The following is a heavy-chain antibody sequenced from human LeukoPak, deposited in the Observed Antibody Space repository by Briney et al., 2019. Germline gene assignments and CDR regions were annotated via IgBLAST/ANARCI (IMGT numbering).Heavy chain of an antibody. CDR2: ISSSSGTI. Sequence: GGSLRLSCAASGFTFSSYSMNWVRQAPGKGLEWVSYISSSSGTIYYADSVKGRFTISRDNAKNSLYLQMNSLRAEDTAVYYCAREGSGGGDYFDYWGQGTLVTVSS. V-gene: IGHV3-48*04. CDR3: AREGSGGGDYFDY. J-gene: IGHJ4*02. CDR1: GFTFSSYS. D-gene: IGHD3-16*01.